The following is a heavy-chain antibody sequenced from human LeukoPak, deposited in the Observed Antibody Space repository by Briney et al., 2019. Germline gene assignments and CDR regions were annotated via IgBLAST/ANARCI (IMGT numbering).Heavy chain of an antibody. Sequence: GGSLRLSCAASGFTFSSYAMSWVRQAPGKGLEWVSAISGSGGSTYYADSVKGRFTISRDNSKNTLYLQMNSLGAEDTAVYYCAKGQDYGDYMVDYFDYWGQGTLVTVSS. CDR1: GFTFSSYA. D-gene: IGHD4-17*01. V-gene: IGHV3-23*01. CDR3: AKGQDYGDYMVDYFDY. J-gene: IGHJ4*02. CDR2: ISGSGGST.